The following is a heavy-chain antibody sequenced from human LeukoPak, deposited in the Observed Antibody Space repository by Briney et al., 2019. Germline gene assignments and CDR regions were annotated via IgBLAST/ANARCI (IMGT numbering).Heavy chain of an antibody. CDR3: AKTGDSSGWYVSYYYYGMDV. V-gene: IGHV3-23*01. Sequence: GSLRLSCAASGFTFSSYAMSWVRQAPGKGLEWVSAISGSGGSTYYADSVKGRFTISRDNSKYTLYLQMNSLRAEDTAVYYCAKTGDSSGWYVSYYYYGMDVWGQGTTVTVSS. CDR1: GFTFSSYA. CDR2: ISGSGGST. J-gene: IGHJ6*02. D-gene: IGHD6-19*01.